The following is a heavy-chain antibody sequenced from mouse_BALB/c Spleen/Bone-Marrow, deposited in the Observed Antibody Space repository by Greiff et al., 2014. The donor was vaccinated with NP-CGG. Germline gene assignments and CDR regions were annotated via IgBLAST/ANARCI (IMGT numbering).Heavy chain of an antibody. V-gene: IGHV1S41*01. CDR3: ARGDDYDPFAY. J-gene: IGHJ3*01. Sequence: DLVKLGASVKLSCKASGYTFTSYWINWIKQRPGQGLEWIGRIAPGSGSTYYNEMFKGKATLTVDTSSSTAYIQLSSLSSEDSAVYFCARGDDYDPFAYWGQGTLVTVSA. D-gene: IGHD2-4*01. CDR2: IAPGSGST. CDR1: GYTFTSYW.